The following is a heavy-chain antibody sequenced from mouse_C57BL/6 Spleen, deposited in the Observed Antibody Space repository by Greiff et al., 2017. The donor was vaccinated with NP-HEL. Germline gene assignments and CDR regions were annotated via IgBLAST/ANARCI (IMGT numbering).Heavy chain of an antibody. CDR1: GFTFSDYG. Sequence: EVKLEESGGGLVKPGGSLKLSCAASGFTFSDYGMHWVRQAPEKGLEWVAYISSGSSTIYYADTVKGRFTISRDNAKNTLFLQMTSLRSEDTAMYYCARDYDGYYAMDYWGQGTSVTVSS. CDR3: ARDYDGYYAMDY. D-gene: IGHD2-4*01. V-gene: IGHV5-17*01. CDR2: ISSGSSTI. J-gene: IGHJ4*01.